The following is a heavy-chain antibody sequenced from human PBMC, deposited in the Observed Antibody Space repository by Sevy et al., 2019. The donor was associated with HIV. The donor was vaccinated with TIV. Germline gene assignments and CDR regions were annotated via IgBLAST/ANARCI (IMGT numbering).Heavy chain of an antibody. D-gene: IGHD5-18*01. CDR2: TYYSGST. J-gene: IGHJ4*02. Sequence: SETLSLTCTVSGASINTFYWSWIRQPPGKGLEWIGYTYYSGSTNYNPSLHSRVTISVDTSKNQFSLKLSSVTAADSAVYYCARGQYSYGYWREFDYWGQGTLVTVSS. CDR1: GASINTFY. V-gene: IGHV4-59*01. CDR3: ARGQYSYGYWREFDY.